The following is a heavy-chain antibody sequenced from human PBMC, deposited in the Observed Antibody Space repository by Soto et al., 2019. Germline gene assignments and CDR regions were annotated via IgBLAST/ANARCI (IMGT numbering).Heavy chain of an antibody. J-gene: IGHJ4*02. D-gene: IGHD4-17*01. CDR2: ISSSSGYT. CDR1: GFTFSDYY. CDR3: AKEYGRLDY. Sequence: LRLSCAASGFTFSDYYMSWIRQAPGKGLEWVSYISSSSGYTNYADSVKGRFTISRDNAKNSLYLQMSSLRAEDTAVYYCAKEYGRLDYWGQGTLVTVSS. V-gene: IGHV3-11*06.